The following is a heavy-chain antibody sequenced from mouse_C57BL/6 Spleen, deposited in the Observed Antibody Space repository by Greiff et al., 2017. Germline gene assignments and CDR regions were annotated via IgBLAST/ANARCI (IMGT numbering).Heavy chain of an antibody. CDR2: IHPNSGST. Sequence: QVQLQQPGAELVKPGASVKLSCKASGYTFTSYWMHWVKQRPGQGLEWIGMIHPNSGSTNYNEKFKSKATLTVDKSSSTAYMQLSSLTSEDSAVYYCARAGSNYGYLDGWGTGTTVTVSS. CDR1: GYTFTSYW. J-gene: IGHJ1*03. D-gene: IGHD2-5*01. CDR3: ARAGSNYGYLDG. V-gene: IGHV1-64*01.